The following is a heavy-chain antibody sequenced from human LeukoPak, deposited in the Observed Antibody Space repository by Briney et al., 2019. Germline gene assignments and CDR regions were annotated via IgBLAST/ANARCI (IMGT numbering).Heavy chain of an antibody. V-gene: IGHV1-69*04. CDR1: GGTFSSYA. D-gene: IGHD6-19*01. J-gene: IGHJ3*02. Sequence: SVKVSCKASGGTFSSYAISWVRQAPGQGLEWMGRIIPILGIANYAQKFQGRVTITADKSTSTAYMELSSLRSEDTAVYYCARVGPVNGYSSGWNAFDIWGQGTMVTVSS. CDR3: ARVGPVNGYSSGWNAFDI. CDR2: IIPILGIA.